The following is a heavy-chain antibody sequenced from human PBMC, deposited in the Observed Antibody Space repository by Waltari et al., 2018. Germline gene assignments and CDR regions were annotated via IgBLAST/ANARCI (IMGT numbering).Heavy chain of an antibody. CDR2: IYTSGST. CDR1: GGSISSYY. J-gene: IGHJ4*02. D-gene: IGHD2-21*01. Sequence: QVQLQESGPGLVKPSETLSLTCTVSGGSISSYYRSWIRQPAGKGLEWIGRIYTSGSTNYNPALKSRLTMSGHTSKNQFSLTLSSVTAADTAVYYCARGRPYCGGDCYASWGQGTLVTVSS. CDR3: ARGRPYCGGDCYAS. V-gene: IGHV4-4*07.